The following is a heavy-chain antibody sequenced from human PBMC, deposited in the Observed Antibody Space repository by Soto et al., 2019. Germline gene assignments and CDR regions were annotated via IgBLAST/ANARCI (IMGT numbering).Heavy chain of an antibody. J-gene: IGHJ4*02. CDR3: ARLGSSGWYRVYYFDY. CDR1: GFTFSSYW. V-gene: IGHV3-7*03. D-gene: IGHD6-19*01. Sequence: GSLRLSCAASGFTFSSYWMSWVRQAPGKGLEWVANIKQDGSEKYYVDSVKGRFTISRDNAKNSLYLQMNSLRAEDTAVYYCARLGSSGWYRVYYFDYWGQGTLVTVSS. CDR2: IKQDGSEK.